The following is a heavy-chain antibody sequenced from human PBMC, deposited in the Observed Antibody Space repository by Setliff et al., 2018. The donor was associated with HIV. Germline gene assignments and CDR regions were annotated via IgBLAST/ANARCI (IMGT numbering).Heavy chain of an antibody. CDR3: AREECTSRPRVHY. J-gene: IGHJ4*02. CDR1: GGSISFGCYY. Sequence: PSETLSLTCTVSGGSISFGCYYWSWIRQPAGKGLEWIGRMHTSGSTSYSPSLKSRVTISIDTSKNQFSLELTSLIAADTAVYYCAREECTSRPRVHYWGQGALVTVSS. D-gene: IGHD2-2*01. V-gene: IGHV4-61*02. CDR2: MHTSGST.